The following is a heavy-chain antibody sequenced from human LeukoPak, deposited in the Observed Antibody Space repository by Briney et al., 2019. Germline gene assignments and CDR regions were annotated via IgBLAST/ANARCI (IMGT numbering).Heavy chain of an antibody. Sequence: GGPLRLSCAASGFTFSSYGMHWVRQAPGKGLEWVAFIRYDGSNKYYADSVKGRFTISRDNSKNTLYLQMNSLRAEDTAVYYCAKDLVYYDSSGYPDYWGQGTLVTVSS. D-gene: IGHD3-22*01. CDR1: GFTFSSYG. CDR2: IRYDGSNK. J-gene: IGHJ4*02. CDR3: AKDLVYYDSSGYPDY. V-gene: IGHV3-30*02.